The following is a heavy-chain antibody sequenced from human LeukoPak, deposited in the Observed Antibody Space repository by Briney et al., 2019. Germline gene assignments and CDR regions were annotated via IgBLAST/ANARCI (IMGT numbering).Heavy chain of an antibody. D-gene: IGHD3-9*01. J-gene: IGHJ6*03. CDR2: ISAYNGNT. CDR1: GYTFTGYY. Sequence: ASVKVSCKASGYTFTGYYMHWVRQAPGQGLEWMGWISAYNGNTNYAQKLQGRVTMTTDTSTSTAYMELRSLRSDDTAVYYCARDRSYYDILAYYYYYYMDVWGKGTTVTISS. V-gene: IGHV1-18*04. CDR3: ARDRSYYDILAYYYYYYMDV.